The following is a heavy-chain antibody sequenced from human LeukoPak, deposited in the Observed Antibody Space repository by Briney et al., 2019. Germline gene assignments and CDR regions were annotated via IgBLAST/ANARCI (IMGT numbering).Heavy chain of an antibody. Sequence: PGGSLRLSCAASGFTFSSYWMSWVRQAPGKGLEWVAYIKQDGSEKYYVDSVKGRFTISRDNAKNSLYLQMNSLRAEDTAVYYCAREDIVVVPAAMDVWGKGTTVTVSS. J-gene: IGHJ6*04. D-gene: IGHD2-2*01. CDR1: GFTFSSYW. V-gene: IGHV3-7*03. CDR3: AREDIVVVPAAMDV. CDR2: IKQDGSEK.